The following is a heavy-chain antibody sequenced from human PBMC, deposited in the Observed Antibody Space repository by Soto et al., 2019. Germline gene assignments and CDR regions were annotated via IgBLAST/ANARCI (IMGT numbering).Heavy chain of an antibody. CDR3: AQDKGVRGATYLRY. Sequence: EVQLLESGGGLVQPGGSLRLSCAASGFAFSSFALNWVRQAPGKGLDWVSVISDSGATTYYSDSVKGRFTISRDNSKNMLYLEMNSLRANDTAIYYCAQDKGVRGATYLRYWGPGTLATVSS. D-gene: IGHD3-10*01. CDR2: ISDSGATT. V-gene: IGHV3-23*01. CDR1: GFAFSSFA. J-gene: IGHJ4*02.